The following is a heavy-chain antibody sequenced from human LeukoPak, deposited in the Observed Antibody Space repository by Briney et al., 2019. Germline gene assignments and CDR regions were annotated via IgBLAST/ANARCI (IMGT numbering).Heavy chain of an antibody. Sequence: SETLSLTCAVYGGSFSGYYWSWIRQPPGKGLEWIGEINHSGSTIYNPSLKSRVTISVDTSKNQFSLKLSSVTAADTAVYYCARAPGPARLDYWGQGTLVTVSS. D-gene: IGHD2-8*02. V-gene: IGHV4-34*01. CDR2: INHSGST. J-gene: IGHJ4*02. CDR1: GGSFSGYY. CDR3: ARAPGPARLDY.